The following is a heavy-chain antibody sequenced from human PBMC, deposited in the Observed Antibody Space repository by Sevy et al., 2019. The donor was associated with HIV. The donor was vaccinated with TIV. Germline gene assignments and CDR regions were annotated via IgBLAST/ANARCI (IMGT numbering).Heavy chain of an antibody. Sequence: KQSQTLSLTCAISGDSVSNNSAAWNWIRQSPSRGLEWLGRTYYRSKWFNDYAGSVKSRITINPDTSKNRFSLQVHSATPEDTALYYCARDYGGNSYYFDYWGQGTQVTVSS. CDR1: GDSVSNNSAA. D-gene: IGHD2-21*02. V-gene: IGHV6-1*01. CDR2: TYYRSKWFN. J-gene: IGHJ4*02. CDR3: ARDYGGNSYYFDY.